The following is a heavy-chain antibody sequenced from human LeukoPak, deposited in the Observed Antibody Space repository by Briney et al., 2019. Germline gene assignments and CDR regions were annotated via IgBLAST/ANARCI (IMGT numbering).Heavy chain of an antibody. J-gene: IGHJ4*02. CDR3: ARGGYCSGGSCSPYYFDY. CDR2: IIPIFGTA. V-gene: IGHV1-69*05. D-gene: IGHD2-15*01. Sequence: SVKVSCKASGGTFSSYAISWVRQAPGQGLEWMGRIIPIFGTANYAQKFQGRVRITTDESTSTDYMELSSLRSEDTAVYYCARGGYCSGGSCSPYYFDYWGQGTLVTVSS. CDR1: GGTFSSYA.